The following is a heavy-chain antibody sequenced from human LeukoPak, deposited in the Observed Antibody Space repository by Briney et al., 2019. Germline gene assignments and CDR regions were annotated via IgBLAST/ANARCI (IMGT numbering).Heavy chain of an antibody. CDR3: ARFPDCSGGSCNSGGYYYYYMDV. CDR2: VNPHSGGT. J-gene: IGHJ6*03. CDR1: GYIFTDYY. Sequence: GASVKVSCKASGYIFTDYYIHWVRQAPGQGLQWMGWVNPHSGGTNYAQKLQGRVTMTTDTSTSTAYVELRSLRSDDTAVYYCARFPDCSGGSCNSGGYYYYYMDVWGKGTTVTVSS. D-gene: IGHD2-15*01. V-gene: IGHV1-18*04.